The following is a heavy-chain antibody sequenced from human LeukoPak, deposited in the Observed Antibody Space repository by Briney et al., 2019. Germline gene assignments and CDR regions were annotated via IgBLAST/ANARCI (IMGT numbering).Heavy chain of an antibody. J-gene: IGHJ6*03. V-gene: IGHV4-61*02. CDR3: AREPTMVRGVISYYYYYMDV. Sequence: SQTLSLTCTVSGGSISSGSYYWSWIRQPAGKGLEWIGRIYTSGSTNYNPSLKSRVTISVDTSKNPFSLKLSSVTAADTAVYYCAREPTMVRGVISYYYYYMDVWGKGTTVTISS. CDR2: IYTSGST. CDR1: GGSISSGSYY. D-gene: IGHD3-10*01.